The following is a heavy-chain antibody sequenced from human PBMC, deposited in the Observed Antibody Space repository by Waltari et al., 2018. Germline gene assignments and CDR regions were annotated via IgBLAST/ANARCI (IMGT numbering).Heavy chain of an antibody. V-gene: IGHV4-38-2*02. CDR2: IYHSGST. Sequence: QVQLQESGPGLVKPSETLSLTCAVSGYSISSGYYWGWIRQPPGKGLEWIGSIYHSGSTYYNPALKSRVTISVDTSKNQFSLKLSSVTAADTAVYYCARDGINVLRFLEWSQRGFDYWGQGTLVTVSS. CDR1: GYSISSGYY. J-gene: IGHJ4*02. CDR3: ARDGINVLRFLEWSQRGFDY. D-gene: IGHD3-3*01.